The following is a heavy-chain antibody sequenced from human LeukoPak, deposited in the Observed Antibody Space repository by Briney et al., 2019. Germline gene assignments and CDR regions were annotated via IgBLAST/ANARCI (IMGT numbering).Heavy chain of an antibody. CDR2: IYYSGST. CDR3: ARFEGSSGLFDY. J-gene: IGHJ4*02. V-gene: IGHV4-39*01. D-gene: IGHD3-22*01. Sequence: PSETLSLTCTVSGGSISSSSYYWGWIRQPPGKGLEWIGSIYYSGSTYYNPSLKSRVTISVDTSKNQFSLKLSSVTAADTAVCYCARFEGSSGLFDYWGQGTLVTVSS. CDR1: GGSISSSSYY.